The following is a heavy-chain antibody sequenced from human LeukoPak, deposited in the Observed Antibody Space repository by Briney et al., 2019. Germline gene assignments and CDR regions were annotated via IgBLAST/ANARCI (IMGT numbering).Heavy chain of an antibody. Sequence: PSETLSLTCTVSGGSISSYYWSWLRQPPGKGLEWIGEINHSGSTNYNPSLKSRVTISVDTSKNQFSLKLSSVTAADTAVYYCARGSTRRKGPAAPFDYWGQGTLVTVSS. J-gene: IGHJ4*02. V-gene: IGHV4-34*01. CDR1: GGSISSYY. CDR2: INHSGST. D-gene: IGHD2-2*01. CDR3: ARGSTRRKGPAAPFDY.